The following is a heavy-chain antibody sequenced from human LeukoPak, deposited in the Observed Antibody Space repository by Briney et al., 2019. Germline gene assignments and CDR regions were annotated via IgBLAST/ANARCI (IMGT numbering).Heavy chain of an antibody. CDR1: GYTFTSYG. CDR3: ARYGGTIVGANRCFDY. J-gene: IGHJ4*02. D-gene: IGHD1-26*01. Sequence: ASVKVSCKASGYTFTSYGISWVRQAPGQGLEWMGWISPSNCNTNYVQNLQGRVTMTTDTSTSTAYMELRSLRPDDTAVYYCARYGGTIVGANRCFDYWGQGTLVTVSS. V-gene: IGHV1-18*01. CDR2: ISPSNCNT.